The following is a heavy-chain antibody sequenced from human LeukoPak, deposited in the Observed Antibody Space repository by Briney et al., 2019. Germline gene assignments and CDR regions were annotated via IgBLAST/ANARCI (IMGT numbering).Heavy chain of an antibody. CDR1: GFTFSTFS. CDR2: ISSSSSPI. D-gene: IGHD3-22*01. Sequence: GGSLRLSCAASGFTFSTFSMNWVRQAPGKGLEWVSYISSSSSPIYYADSVKGRFTISRDNTKKSLYLQMNSLRNEDTAVYYCAREWFYDSSGYYVYWGQGTLVTVSS. V-gene: IGHV3-48*02. CDR3: AREWFYDSSGYYVY. J-gene: IGHJ4*02.